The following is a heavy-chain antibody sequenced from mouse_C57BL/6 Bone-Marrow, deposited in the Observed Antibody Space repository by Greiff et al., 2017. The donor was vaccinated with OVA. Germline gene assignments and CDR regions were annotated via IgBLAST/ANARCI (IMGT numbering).Heavy chain of an antibody. CDR3: AREDYGSSYGY. J-gene: IGHJ2*01. Sequence: VKVVESGAELVKPGASVKISCKASGYAFSSYWMNWVKQRPGKGLEWIGQIYPGDGDTNYNGKFKGKATLTADKSSSTAYMQLSSLTSEDSAVYFCAREDYGSSYGYWGQGTTLTVSS. V-gene: IGHV1-80*01. CDR2: IYPGDGDT. CDR1: GYAFSSYW. D-gene: IGHD1-1*01.